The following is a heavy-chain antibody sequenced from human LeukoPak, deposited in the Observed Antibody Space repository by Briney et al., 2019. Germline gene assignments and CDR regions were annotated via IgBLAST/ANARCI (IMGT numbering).Heavy chain of an antibody. CDR1: GFTVSSNY. J-gene: IGHJ4*02. D-gene: IGHD4-23*01. Sequence: GGSLTLSCAASGFTVSSNYMSWVRQAPGKGLEWVSVIYSGGSTYYADSVKGRFTISRDNAKNSLYLQMNSLRAEDTAVYYCARRAGGYSHPYDYWGQGILVTVSS. CDR3: ARRAGGYSHPYDY. CDR2: IYSGGST. V-gene: IGHV3-53*01.